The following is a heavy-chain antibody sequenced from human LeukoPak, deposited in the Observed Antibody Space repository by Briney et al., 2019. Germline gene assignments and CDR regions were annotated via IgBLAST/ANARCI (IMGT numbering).Heavy chain of an antibody. Sequence: PGGSLRLSCAASGFTFSSYAMHWVRQAPGKGLEWVAVISYDGSNKYYADSVKGRFTISRDNSKNTLYLQMNSLRAEDTAVYYCASLVPAAILDAFDIWGQGTMVTVSS. V-gene: IGHV3-30-3*01. D-gene: IGHD2-2*02. CDR3: ASLVPAAILDAFDI. CDR2: ISYDGSNK. J-gene: IGHJ3*02. CDR1: GFTFSSYA.